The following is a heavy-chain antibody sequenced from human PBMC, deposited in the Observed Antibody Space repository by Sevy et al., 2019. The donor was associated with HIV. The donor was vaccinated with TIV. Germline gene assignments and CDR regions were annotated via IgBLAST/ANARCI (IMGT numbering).Heavy chain of an antibody. D-gene: IGHD3-22*01. CDR3: ATTKDYYDSSAYPVDY. Sequence: ASVKVSCKVSGYTLTAFAMHWVRQAPGKWLEWMGTFDPEDDERIYAQKFQGRVSMTEDTSADTAYMELSSLRSEDTAIYYCATTKDYYDSSAYPVDYWGQGTLVTVSS. J-gene: IGHJ4*02. CDR1: GYTLTAFA. V-gene: IGHV1-24*01. CDR2: FDPEDDER.